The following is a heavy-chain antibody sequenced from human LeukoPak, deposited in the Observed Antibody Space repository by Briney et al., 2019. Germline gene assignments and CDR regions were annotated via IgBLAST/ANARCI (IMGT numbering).Heavy chain of an antibody. CDR1: GFTVSSNY. J-gene: IGHJ3*02. CDR3: ARGGSTEISARYSSSPQGDAFDI. CDR2: IYSGGST. V-gene: IGHV3-53*01. D-gene: IGHD6-6*01. Sequence: PGGSLRLSCAASGFTVSSNYMSWVRQAPGKGLEWVSVIYSGGSTYYADSVKGRFTISRDNAKNSLYLQMNSLRAEDTAVYYCARGGSTEISARYSSSPQGDAFDIWGQGTMVTVSS.